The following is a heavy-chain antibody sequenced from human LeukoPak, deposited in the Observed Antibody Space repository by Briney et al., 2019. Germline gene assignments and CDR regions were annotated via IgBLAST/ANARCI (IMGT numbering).Heavy chain of an antibody. CDR1: GYSFTSYW. J-gene: IGHJ4*02. CDR3: VRHLSESYSGVRY. D-gene: IGHD1-26*01. V-gene: IGHV5-51*01. CDR2: IYPGDSDT. Sequence: GESLKISCKASGYSFTSYWIGWVRQMPGKGLEWMGIIYPGDSDTMYSPSFQGQVTISADKSITTAYLQWSSLKASDTPMYYCVRHLSESYSGVRYWGQGTLVTVSS.